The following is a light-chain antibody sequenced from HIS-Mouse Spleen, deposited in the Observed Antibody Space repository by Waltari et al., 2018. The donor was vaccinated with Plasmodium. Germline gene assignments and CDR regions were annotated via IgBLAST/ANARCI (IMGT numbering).Light chain of an antibody. CDR2: DAS. V-gene: IGLV2-14*03. CDR3: SSYTSSSTLV. J-gene: IGLJ2*01. CDR1: SSDVGGYNY. Sequence: QSALTQPASVSGSPGQSITISCTGTSSDVGGYNYVSWYQQHPGKAPKLMIYDASNRPAGVSNRFSGSKSDNTASLTISGLQAEDEADYYCSSYTSSSTLVFGGGTKLTVL.